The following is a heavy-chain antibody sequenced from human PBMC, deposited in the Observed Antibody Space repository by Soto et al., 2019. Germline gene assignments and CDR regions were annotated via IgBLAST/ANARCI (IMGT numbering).Heavy chain of an antibody. Sequence: QVQLQESGPGLVKPSQTLSLTCTVSGGSISSGGYFWSWIRQHPGKGLEWIGFIYYSGSTYYNPSLKRRVTRAVDTSKNQIALKLSSVTAADTAVYYCAREGAAPYYYYGMDVWGQGTTVTVSS. J-gene: IGHJ6*02. CDR2: IYYSGST. V-gene: IGHV4-31*03. CDR3: AREGAAPYYYYGMDV. D-gene: IGHD6-6*01. CDR1: GGSISSGGYF.